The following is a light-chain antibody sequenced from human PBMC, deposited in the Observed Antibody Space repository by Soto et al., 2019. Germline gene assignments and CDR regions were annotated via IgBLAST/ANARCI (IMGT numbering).Light chain of an antibody. Sequence: EIVLTQSPATLSLSPGERATLSCRASQSVSRFLAWYQQKPGQTPRLLIYDTSNSATGIPARFSGSWSGTDFTLTISSLEPDDSAVYYCQQRANWLSFGGGTKVEIK. V-gene: IGKV3-11*01. CDR3: QQRANWLS. J-gene: IGKJ4*01. CDR1: QSVSRF. CDR2: DTS.